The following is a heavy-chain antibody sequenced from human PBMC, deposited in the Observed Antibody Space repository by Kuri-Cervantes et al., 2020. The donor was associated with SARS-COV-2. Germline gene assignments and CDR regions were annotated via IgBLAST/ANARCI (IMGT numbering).Heavy chain of an antibody. CDR3: TTSMIVSAAHYFDY. CDR2: IDGYSPYI. J-gene: IGHJ4*02. CDR1: GFTFSSYS. Sequence: GGSLRLSCAASGFTFSSYSMNWVRQSPGKGLEWVSCIDGYSPYIHYADSVKGRFTISRDNAKSSVFLQMNSLRAEDTAVYYCTTSMIVSAAHYFDYWGQGILVTVSS. V-gene: IGHV3-21*01. D-gene: IGHD3-22*01.